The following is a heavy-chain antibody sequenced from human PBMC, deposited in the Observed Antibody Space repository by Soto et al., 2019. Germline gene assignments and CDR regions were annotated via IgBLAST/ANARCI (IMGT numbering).Heavy chain of an antibody. D-gene: IGHD3-9*01. CDR2: ISGSGGST. V-gene: IGHV3-23*01. CDR1: GFTFSSYA. Sequence: GGSLILSCAASGFTFSSYAMSWVRQAPGKGLEWVSAISGSGGSTYYADSVKGRFTISRDNAKNSLYLQMNSLRAEDTAVYYCARDVHYDILTGYYVKSWFDPWGQGTLVTVSS. CDR3: ARDVHYDILTGYYVKSWFDP. J-gene: IGHJ5*02.